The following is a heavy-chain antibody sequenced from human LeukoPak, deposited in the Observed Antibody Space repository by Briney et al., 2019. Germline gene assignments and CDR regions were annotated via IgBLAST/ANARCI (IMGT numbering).Heavy chain of an antibody. CDR1: GGSISSYY. J-gene: IGHJ4*02. Sequence: SETVSLTCTVSGGSISSYYWSWIRQPPGKGLEWIGYIYYSGNTNYNPSLKSRVTISVDTSKNQFSLKLSSVTAADTAVYYCARETYDGFDYWGQGTLVTVSS. CDR3: ARETYDGFDY. V-gene: IGHV4-59*01. D-gene: IGHD3-22*01. CDR2: IYYSGNT.